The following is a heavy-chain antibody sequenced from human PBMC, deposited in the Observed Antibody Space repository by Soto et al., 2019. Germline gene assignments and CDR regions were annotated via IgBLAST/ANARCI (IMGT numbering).Heavy chain of an antibody. CDR3: ASGARGYSGSYYDLYYFDY. V-gene: IGHV1-69*06. J-gene: IGHJ4*02. CDR1: GGTFSSYA. Sequence: GASVKVSCKASGGTFSSYAISWVRQAPGQGLEWMGGFIPIFGTANYARKFQGRVTITADKSTSTAYMELSSLRSEDTAVYYCASGARGYSGSYYDLYYFDYWGQGTLVTVSS. D-gene: IGHD1-26*01. CDR2: FIPIFGTA.